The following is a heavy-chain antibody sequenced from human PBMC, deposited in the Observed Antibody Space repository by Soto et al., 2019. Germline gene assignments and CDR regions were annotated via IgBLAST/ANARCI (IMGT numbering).Heavy chain of an antibody. CDR1: GYTFTSYD. D-gene: IGHD2-2*01. Sequence: ASVKVSCKASGYTFTSYDINWVRQATGQGLEWMGWMNPNSGNTGYAQKFQGRVTMTRNTSISTAYMELSSLRSEDTAVYYCAREFGFVVVPAAKEYNWFDPWGQGTLVTV. J-gene: IGHJ5*02. CDR2: MNPNSGNT. CDR3: AREFGFVVVPAAKEYNWFDP. V-gene: IGHV1-8*01.